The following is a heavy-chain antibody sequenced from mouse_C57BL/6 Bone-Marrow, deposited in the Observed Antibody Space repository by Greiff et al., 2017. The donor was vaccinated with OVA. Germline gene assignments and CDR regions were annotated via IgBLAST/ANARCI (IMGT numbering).Heavy chain of an antibody. CDR3: ARGNYSNSFDY. J-gene: IGHJ2*01. Sequence: VQLQQSGPELVKPGASVKISCKASGYAFSSSWMNWVKQRPGKGLEWIGRIYPGDGDTNYNGKFKGKATLTADKSSSTASMQLRSLTSEDSAVYFCARGNYSNSFDYGGQGTTLTVAS. D-gene: IGHD2-5*01. CDR2: IYPGDGDT. V-gene: IGHV1-82*01. CDR1: GYAFSSSW.